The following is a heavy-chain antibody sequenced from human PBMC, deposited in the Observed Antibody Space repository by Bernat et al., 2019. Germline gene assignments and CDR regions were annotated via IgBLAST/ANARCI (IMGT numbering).Heavy chain of an antibody. J-gene: IGHJ6*02. V-gene: IGHV3-33*01. CDR1: GFTFSSYG. CDR3: AWNPIAAAGGYGMDV. D-gene: IGHD6-13*01. Sequence: QVQLVESGGGVVQPGRSLRLSCAASGFTFSSYGMHWVRQAPGKGLEWVAVIWYDGSNKYYADSVKGRFTISRDNSKNTLYLQMNSLRAEDTAVYYCAWNPIAAAGGYGMDVWGQGTTVTVSS. CDR2: IWYDGSNK.